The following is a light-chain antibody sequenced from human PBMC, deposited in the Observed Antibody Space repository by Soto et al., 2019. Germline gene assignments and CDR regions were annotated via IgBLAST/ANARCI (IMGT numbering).Light chain of an antibody. Sequence: QSLLTHPASLSGSPGQSITISCTGTSSDVGSYNLVSWYQQHPGKAPKLMTYEGSKRPSGVSNRFSGSKSGNTASLTISGLQAEDEADYYCCSYAGSSTNYVFGTGTKVTVL. CDR2: EGS. CDR3: CSYAGSSTNYV. V-gene: IGLV2-23*01. CDR1: SSDVGSYNL. J-gene: IGLJ1*01.